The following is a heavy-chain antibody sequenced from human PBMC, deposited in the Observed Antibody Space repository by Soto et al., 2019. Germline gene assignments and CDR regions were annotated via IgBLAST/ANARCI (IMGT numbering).Heavy chain of an antibody. V-gene: IGHV3-30-3*01. J-gene: IGHJ5*02. D-gene: IGHD4-17*01. CDR2: ISHDGINK. Sequence: QVRLVESGGGVVQPGRSLRLSCTASGFSFSSYAMYWFRQPPGKGLEWVAVISHDGINKHYADSGKGRVTVSRDNSNHSMDLQLNSLRGEETAMYYCAKDMNRSDYFVKWFEPWGQGTLVTVSS. CDR1: GFSFSSYA. CDR3: AKDMNRSDYFVKWFEP.